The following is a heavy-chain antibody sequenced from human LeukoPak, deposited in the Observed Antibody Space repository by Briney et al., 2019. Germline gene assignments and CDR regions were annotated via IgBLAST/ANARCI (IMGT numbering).Heavy chain of an antibody. CDR1: GFTFSSYA. D-gene: IGHD1-26*01. J-gene: IGHJ4*02. V-gene: IGHV3-21*01. Sequence: GGSLRLSCAASGFTFSSYAMNWVRQAPGKGLEWVSSISSSSSYIYYADSVKGRFTISRDNSKNTLYLQMNSLRAEDTAVYYCAKDLNPYSGSYYYFDYWGQGTLVTVSS. CDR3: AKDLNPYSGSYYYFDY. CDR2: ISSSSSYI.